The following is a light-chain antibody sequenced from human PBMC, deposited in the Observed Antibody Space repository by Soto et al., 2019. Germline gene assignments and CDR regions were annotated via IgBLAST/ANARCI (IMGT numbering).Light chain of an antibody. V-gene: IGKV3-20*01. CDR3: QQYGSSLTWT. J-gene: IGKJ1*01. Sequence: EIVLTQSPGTLSLSPGERATHSCRASQSVSSYSLAWYQKKPGQAPRLLIYGASSRAAGIPDRFSGSGSGTDFTLTISGLEPEDFAVYYCQQYGSSLTWTFGQGTKVDI. CDR2: GAS. CDR1: QSVSSYS.